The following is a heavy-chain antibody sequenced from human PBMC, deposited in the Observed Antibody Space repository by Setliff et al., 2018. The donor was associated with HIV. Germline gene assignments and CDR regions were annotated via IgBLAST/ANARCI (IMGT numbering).Heavy chain of an antibody. V-gene: IGHV3-72*01. D-gene: IGHD3-10*01. CDR1: GFIFSDHY. CDR2: SGNKAHSYTV. J-gene: IGHJ4*02. CDR3: ASAYGSGSYPGD. Sequence: GGSLRLSCAATGFIFSDHYMDWVRQAPGKGLEWVGRSGNKAHSYTVEYAASVKGRFTISRDHSKNSLYLQMNSLKTEDTAVYYCASAYGSGSYPGDWGQGTLVTVSS.